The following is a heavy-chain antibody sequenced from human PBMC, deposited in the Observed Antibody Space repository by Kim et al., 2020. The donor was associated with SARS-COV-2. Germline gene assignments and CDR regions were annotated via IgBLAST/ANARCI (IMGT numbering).Heavy chain of an antibody. V-gene: IGHV4-34*01. CDR1: GGSFSGYY. J-gene: IGHJ4*02. CDR2: INHSGST. Sequence: SETLSLTCAVYGGSFSGYYWSWIRQPPGKGLEWIGEINHSGSTNYNPSLKSRVTISVDTSKNQFSLKLSSVTAADTAVYYCARFPLYYYDYWGQGTLVTV. D-gene: IGHD3-10*01. CDR3: ARFPLYYYDY.